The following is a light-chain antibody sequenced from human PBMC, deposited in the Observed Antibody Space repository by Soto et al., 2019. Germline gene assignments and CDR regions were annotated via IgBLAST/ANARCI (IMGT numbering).Light chain of an antibody. J-gene: IGLJ1*01. CDR3: ASFTTISTRV. Sequence: QAVVTQPASVSGSPGQSITVSCTGTSSDIGAYNYVSWYQQHPGKAPKLIIYEVNNRPSGVSNRFSGSKSGNTASLTISGLQAEDEADYYCASFTTISTRVFGTGTKLTVL. V-gene: IGLV2-14*03. CDR2: EVN. CDR1: SSDIGAYNY.